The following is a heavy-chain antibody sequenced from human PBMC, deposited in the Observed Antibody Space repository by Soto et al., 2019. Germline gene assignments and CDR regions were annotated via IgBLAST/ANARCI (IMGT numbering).Heavy chain of an antibody. Sequence: ASVKVSCKASGYTFTSYAMHWVRQAPGQRLEWMGWINAGNGNTKYSQKFQGRVTITRDTSASTAYMELSSLRSEDTAVYYCARAQGYCSGGSCYATPLYYFDYWGQGTLVTVSS. CDR3: ARAQGYCSGGSCYATPLYYFDY. J-gene: IGHJ4*02. CDR1: GYTFTSYA. D-gene: IGHD2-15*01. CDR2: INAGNGNT. V-gene: IGHV1-3*01.